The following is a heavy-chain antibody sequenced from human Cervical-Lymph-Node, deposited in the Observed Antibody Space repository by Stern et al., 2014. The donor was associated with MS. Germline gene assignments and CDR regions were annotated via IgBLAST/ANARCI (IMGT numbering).Heavy chain of an antibody. J-gene: IGHJ6*02. V-gene: IGHV3-23*04. CDR1: GFTFNKYA. D-gene: IGHD3-22*01. CDR2: ISGSGGSI. CDR3: AKQYFDSSGYSYYYGMDV. Sequence: VQLVESGGDLVQPGGSLRLSCAASGFTFNKYAMNWVRQAPGKGLEWVLTISGSGGSIYYADSVKGRFTISRDNSENTLYLQMHSLRAEDTAIYYCAKQYFDSSGYSYYYGMDVWGQGTTVTVSS.